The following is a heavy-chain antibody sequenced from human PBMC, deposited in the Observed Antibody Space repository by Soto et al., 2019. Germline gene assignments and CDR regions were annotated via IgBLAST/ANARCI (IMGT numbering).Heavy chain of an antibody. D-gene: IGHD3-22*01. CDR3: ASESPYNYYDSSGYYSFDY. Sequence: QVQLVQSGAEVKKPGSSVKVSCKASGGTFSSYAISWVRQAPGQGLEWMGGIIPIFGTANYAQKFQGRVTITADESTSTAYMELSSLRSEDTAVYYCASESPYNYYDSSGYYSFDYWGQGTLVTVSS. CDR1: GGTFSSYA. J-gene: IGHJ4*02. V-gene: IGHV1-69*01. CDR2: IIPIFGTA.